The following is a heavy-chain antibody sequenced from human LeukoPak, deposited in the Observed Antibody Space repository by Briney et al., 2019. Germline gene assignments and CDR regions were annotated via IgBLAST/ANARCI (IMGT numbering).Heavy chain of an antibody. CDR3: ARAGSGLVYYYYGMDV. Sequence: GGSLRLSCAASGFTFSSYWMSWVRQAPGKGLEWVADIKQDGSEKYYVDSVKGRFTISRDNAKNSLYLQMNSLRAEDTAVYYCARAGSGLVYYYYGMDVWGQGTTVTVSS. CDR2: IKQDGSEK. CDR1: GFTFSSYW. V-gene: IGHV3-7*01. J-gene: IGHJ6*02. D-gene: IGHD3-10*01.